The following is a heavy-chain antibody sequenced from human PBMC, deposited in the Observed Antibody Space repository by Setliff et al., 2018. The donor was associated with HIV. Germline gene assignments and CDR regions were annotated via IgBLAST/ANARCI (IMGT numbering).Heavy chain of an antibody. CDR2: RSTTGST. J-gene: IGHJ5*02. D-gene: IGHD3-10*01. V-gene: IGHV4-4*09. Sequence: SETLSLTCTVSGDSISSYFWSWIRQSPGKGLEWIGFRSTTGSTNYNPSLRSRVTISVDTSKNQFSLRLTSVTAADTAVYFGAKRRGSGTLYDAFDPWGRGILVTVSS. CDR3: AKRRGSGTLYDAFDP. CDR1: GDSISSYF.